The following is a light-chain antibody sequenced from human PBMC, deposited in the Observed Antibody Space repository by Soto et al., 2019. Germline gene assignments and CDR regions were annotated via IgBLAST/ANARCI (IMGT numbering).Light chain of an antibody. CDR2: DVS. CDR1: SSDVGGYNY. CDR3: SSYTSSSTRV. V-gene: IGLV2-14*01. Sequence: QSALTQPASGSGSPGQSITISCTGTSSDVGGYNYVSWYQQHPGAAPKLMIFDVSHRPLGISNRFSGSKSGNTASLTISGLQADDEADYYCSSYTSSSTRVFGTGTKLTVL. J-gene: IGLJ1*01.